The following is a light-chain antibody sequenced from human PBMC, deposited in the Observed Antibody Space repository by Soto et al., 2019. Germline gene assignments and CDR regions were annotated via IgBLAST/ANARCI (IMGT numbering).Light chain of an antibody. V-gene: IGLV2-8*01. Sequence: QSVLTQPPSASGSPGQSVTISFTGTSSDVGRHNYVSWYQQHPGEAPKLLIFEVNKRPSGVPDRFSASKSGMTASLTVSGLQPEDEAAYYCSSYTDTDNFVIFGGGTKVTVL. CDR1: SSDVGRHNY. J-gene: IGLJ2*01. CDR2: EVN. CDR3: SSYTDTDNFVI.